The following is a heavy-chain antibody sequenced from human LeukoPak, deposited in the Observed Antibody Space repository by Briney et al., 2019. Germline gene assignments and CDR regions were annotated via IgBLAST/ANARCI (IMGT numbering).Heavy chain of an antibody. D-gene: IGHD6-13*01. CDR2: ISSSSSYI. CDR3: ARTHSSSWYVPAWS. Sequence: PGGSLRLSCAASGFTFSSYSMNWVRQAPGKGLEWVSSISSSSSYIYYADSVKSRFTISRDNAKNSLYLQMNSLRAEDTAVYYCARTHSSSWYVPAWSWGQGTLVTVSS. CDR1: GFTFSSYS. J-gene: IGHJ4*02. V-gene: IGHV3-21*01.